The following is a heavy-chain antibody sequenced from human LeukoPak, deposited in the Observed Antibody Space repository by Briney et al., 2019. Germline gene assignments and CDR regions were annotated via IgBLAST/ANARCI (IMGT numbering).Heavy chain of an antibody. CDR2: IKEDGSRK. CDR1: GFTFSSYW. Sequence: GSLRLSCAASGFTFSSYWMSWVRQAPGKGLEWVANIKEDGSRKYYVDSVKGRFTISRDNAKKSLYLQMNSLRAEDTAVYYCARDSSPYSSSWYYFDYWGQGTLVTVSS. D-gene: IGHD6-13*01. CDR3: ARDSSPYSSSWYYFDY. V-gene: IGHV3-7*03. J-gene: IGHJ4*02.